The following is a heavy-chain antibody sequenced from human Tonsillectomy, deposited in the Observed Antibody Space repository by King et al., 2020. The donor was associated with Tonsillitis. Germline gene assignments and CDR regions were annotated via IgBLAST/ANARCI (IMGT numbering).Heavy chain of an antibody. V-gene: IGHV3-30*01. D-gene: IGHD3-16*01. CDR2: ISHDGSNK. Sequence: VQLVESGGGVVQPGRSLRLSCAASGFTLSSYVMHWVRQAPGKGLEWVAVISHDGSNKYYADSVKGRFTVSRDNSKNTLYLQMNSLRTEDTAVYYCAGFGGVKPPWGQGTPVTVSS. CDR3: AGFGGVKPP. J-gene: IGHJ5*02. CDR1: GFTLSSYV.